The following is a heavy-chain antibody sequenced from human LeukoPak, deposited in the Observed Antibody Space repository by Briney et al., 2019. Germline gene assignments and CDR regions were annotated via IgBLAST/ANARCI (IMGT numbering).Heavy chain of an antibody. J-gene: IGHJ4*02. CDR2: INHSGST. V-gene: IGHV4-34*01. Sequence: SETLSLTCAVYGGSFSGCYWSWIRQPPGKGLEWIGEINHSGSTNYNPSLKSRVTISVDTSKNQFSLKLSSVTAADTAVYYCARVRFDSSGYRDPIDYWGQGTLVTVSS. CDR1: GGSFSGCY. D-gene: IGHD3-22*01. CDR3: ARVRFDSSGYRDPIDY.